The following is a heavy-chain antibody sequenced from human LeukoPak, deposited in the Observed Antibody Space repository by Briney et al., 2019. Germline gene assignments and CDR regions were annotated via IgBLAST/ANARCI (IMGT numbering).Heavy chain of an antibody. V-gene: IGHV4-39*07. CDR3: ARDLINPATAIKGRY. D-gene: IGHD2-2*02. Sequence: SETLSLTCTVSGGSISRNNYYWGWIRQPPGKGLEWIGSIYYSGSTYYNPSLKSRVTISVDTSKNQFSLKLSSVTAADTAVYYCARDLINPATAIKGRYWGQGTLVTVSS. CDR1: GGSISRNNYY. CDR2: IYYSGST. J-gene: IGHJ4*02.